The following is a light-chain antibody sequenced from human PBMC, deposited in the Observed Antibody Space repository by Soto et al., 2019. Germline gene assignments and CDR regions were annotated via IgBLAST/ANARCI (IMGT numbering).Light chain of an antibody. CDR2: EVI. V-gene: IGLV2-14*01. CDR1: SSDVGAYDF. CDR3: SSYTGSRTL. J-gene: IGLJ2*01. Sequence: QSALTQPASVSGSPGQSITISCTGTSSDVGAYDFVSWYQLHPGKAPKLIISEVIDRPSGVSNRFSGSKSGNTDSLTLSGLQAEDEANYYCSSYTGSRTLLGGGTKLTVL.